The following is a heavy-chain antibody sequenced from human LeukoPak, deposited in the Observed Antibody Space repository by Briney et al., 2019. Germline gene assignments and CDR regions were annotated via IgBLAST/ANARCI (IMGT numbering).Heavy chain of an antibody. CDR2: INHRGST. V-gene: IGHV4-34*01. CDR3: ARGRYCSGGSCWYNWFDP. D-gene: IGHD2-15*01. Sequence: SETLSLTCAVYGGSFSAYYWSWIRQPPGKGLEWIGEINHRGSTNYKSSLKSRVTISVDTSKNQFSLKLSSVTAADTAVYYCARGRYCSGGSCWYNWFDPWGQGTLVTVSS. J-gene: IGHJ5*02. CDR1: GGSFSAYY.